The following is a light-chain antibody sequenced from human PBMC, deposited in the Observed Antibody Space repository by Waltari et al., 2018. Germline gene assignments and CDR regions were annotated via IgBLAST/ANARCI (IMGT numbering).Light chain of an antibody. CDR2: DSY. CDR3: GLAYTGGIVV. Sequence: QAVVTQEPSLTVSPGGTVTLTCGSRTGPVTSGTFPYWLQQQPGQAPRTMIYDSYIGHAWTPARCSSSLVVGKAVLTLSGAQAEDEAKYYCGLAYTGGIVVFGGGTELAVL. V-gene: IGLV7-46*01. J-gene: IGLJ2*01. CDR1: TGPVTSGTF.